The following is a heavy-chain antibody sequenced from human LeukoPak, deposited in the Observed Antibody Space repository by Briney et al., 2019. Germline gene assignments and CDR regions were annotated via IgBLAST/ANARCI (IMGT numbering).Heavy chain of an antibody. Sequence: PSETLSLTCVVSGYSVSSNSYWAWIRQSPGKGLEWIGSIHHGGNIYYNPSLMSRVTISVDTSKNQFSLKLSSVTAADTAVYYCARIELRYFDWLLWPMYFQHWGQGTLVTVSS. D-gene: IGHD3-9*01. CDR1: GYSVSSNSY. CDR2: IHHGGNI. V-gene: IGHV4-38-2*01. CDR3: ARIELRYFDWLLWPMYFQH. J-gene: IGHJ1*01.